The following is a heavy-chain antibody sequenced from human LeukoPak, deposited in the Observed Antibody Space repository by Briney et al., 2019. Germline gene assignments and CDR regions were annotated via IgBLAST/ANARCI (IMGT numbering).Heavy chain of an antibody. V-gene: IGHV4-59*01. CDR2: IYYSGST. CDR3: ARETQKGMDV. CDR1: GGSISSYY. Sequence: SETLSLTCTVSGGSISSYYWSWIRQPPGKGLEWIGDIYYSGSTNYNPSLKSRVTISVDTSKNQFSLKLSSVTAADTAVYYCARETQKGMDVWGQGTLVTVSS. D-gene: IGHD6-13*01. J-gene: IGHJ4*02.